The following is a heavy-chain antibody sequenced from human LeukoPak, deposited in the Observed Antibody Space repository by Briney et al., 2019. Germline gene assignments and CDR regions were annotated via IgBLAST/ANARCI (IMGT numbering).Heavy chain of an antibody. CDR3: ARLSPDGFDI. J-gene: IGHJ3*02. CDR1: GGSITSSKW. CDR2: SYHSGST. V-gene: IGHV4-4*02. D-gene: IGHD2/OR15-2a*01. Sequence: SGTLSLTCAVSGGSITSSKWWTWVRQPPGKGLEWIGESYHSGSTNYNPSLKGRVTISVDKSKKQFSLKLSSVTAADTAVYYCARLSPDGFDIWGQGTMVTVFS.